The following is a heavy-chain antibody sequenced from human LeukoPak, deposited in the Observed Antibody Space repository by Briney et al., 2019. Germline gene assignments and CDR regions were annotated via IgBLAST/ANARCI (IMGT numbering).Heavy chain of an antibody. Sequence: SETLSLTCAVYGGSFSGYYWSWIRQPPGKGLEWIGEINHNGNTNYNPSLKSRITMSVDTSKNQFSLNLTSVTAADTAVYYCARLVLYYGSGTYYNGYYSDYWGQGALVTVSS. CDR2: INHNGNT. J-gene: IGHJ4*02. V-gene: IGHV4-34*01. CDR1: GGSFSGYY. D-gene: IGHD3-10*01. CDR3: ARLVLYYGSGTYYNGYYSDY.